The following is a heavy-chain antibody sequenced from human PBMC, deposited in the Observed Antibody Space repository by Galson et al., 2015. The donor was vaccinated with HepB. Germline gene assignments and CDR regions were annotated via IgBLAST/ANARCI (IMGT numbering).Heavy chain of an antibody. V-gene: IGHV1-69*04. J-gene: IGHJ6*02. CDR3: AREQRQWLGVHDYYYGMDV. Sequence: SVKVSCKASGGTFSSYAISWVRQAPGQGLEWMGRIIPILGIANYAQKFQGRVTITADKSTSTAYMELSSLRSEDTAVYYCAREQRQWLGVHDYYYGMDVWGQGTTVTVSS. CDR1: GGTFSSYA. D-gene: IGHD6-19*01. CDR2: IIPILGIA.